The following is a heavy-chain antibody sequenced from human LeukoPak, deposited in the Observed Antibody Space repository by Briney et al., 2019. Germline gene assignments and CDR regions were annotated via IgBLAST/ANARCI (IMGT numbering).Heavy chain of an antibody. Sequence: GGSLRLSCAASGFTFSTYWMHWVRQVPGKGLVWVSRINTDGSYTNYADSVKGRFTISRDNAKNTLYLQMNSLRAEDTAVYYCARDKTEQWLVLEAFDIWGQGTVVTVSS. D-gene: IGHD6-19*01. J-gene: IGHJ3*02. CDR3: ARDKTEQWLVLEAFDI. V-gene: IGHV3-74*01. CDR2: INTDGSYT. CDR1: GFTFSTYW.